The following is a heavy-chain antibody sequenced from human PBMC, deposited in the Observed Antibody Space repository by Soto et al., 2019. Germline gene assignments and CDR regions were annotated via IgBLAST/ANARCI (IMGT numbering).Heavy chain of an antibody. Sequence: EVHLVESGGDLVQPGGSLTLSCAASGFSFSTFWMNWVRQAPEKGMEWVARINQDGSEKYYGASMTGRFTISRDNAKRARYLHIDSLRADDTAVYYCARRGIGVAGVFDYWGQGTLFTVSA. CDR1: GFSFSTFW. J-gene: IGHJ4*02. CDR3: ARRGIGVAGVFDY. V-gene: IGHV3-7*03. D-gene: IGHD6-19*01. CDR2: INQDGSEK.